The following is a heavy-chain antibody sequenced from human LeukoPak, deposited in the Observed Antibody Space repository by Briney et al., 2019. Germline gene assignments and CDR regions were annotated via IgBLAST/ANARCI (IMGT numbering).Heavy chain of an antibody. CDR3: VREYSSSSGRAFDM. D-gene: IGHD6-6*01. CDR2: ISTDGSST. J-gene: IGHJ3*02. V-gene: IGHV3-74*01. Sequence: GGSLRLSCAASGFTFSSYWMHWVRQAPGKGLVWVSRISTDGSSTNSADSVKGRLTISRDNAKNTLYLQMNSLRAEDTAVYYCVREYSSSSGRAFDMWGQGTMVTVTP. CDR1: GFTFSSYW.